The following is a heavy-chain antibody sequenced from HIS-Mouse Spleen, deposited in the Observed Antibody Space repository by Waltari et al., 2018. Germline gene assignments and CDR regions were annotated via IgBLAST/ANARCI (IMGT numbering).Heavy chain of an antibody. V-gene: IGHV3-53*01. J-gene: IGHJ4*02. D-gene: IGHD1-7*01. CDR1: GFTVSSNY. Sequence: EVQLVESGGGLIQPGGSLRLSCAASGFTVSSNYMSWVRQAPGKGREWVSVIYSASSTDNADSVKCRCTISSDNSKNTLYRQMNSLRAEDTAVYYCAREGITGTTYYFDYWGQGTLVTVSS. CDR2: IYSASST. CDR3: AREGITGTTYYFDY.